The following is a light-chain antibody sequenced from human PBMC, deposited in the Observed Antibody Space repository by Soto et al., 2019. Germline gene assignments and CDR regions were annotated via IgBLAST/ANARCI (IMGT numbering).Light chain of an antibody. CDR1: STDVGGYNY. J-gene: IGLJ1*01. Sequence: QSALTQPASVSGSPGQSITISCTGTSTDVGGYNYVSWYQQHPGKAPKLMIYDVTSRPSGVSNRFSGSKSGNTASLIISGLQAEDEADYYCILYTSSDTYVFGTGTKLTVL. V-gene: IGLV2-14*01. CDR3: ILYTSSDTYV. CDR2: DVT.